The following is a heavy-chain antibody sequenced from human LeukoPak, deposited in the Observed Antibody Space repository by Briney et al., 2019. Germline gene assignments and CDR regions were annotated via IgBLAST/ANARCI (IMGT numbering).Heavy chain of an antibody. Sequence: GASVKVSCKASGYTFTSYGISWVRQAPGQGLEWMGWISAYNGNTNYAQKLQGRVTMTTDTSTSTAYMELRSLRSDDTAVYYCARDYDFWSGYYDGPNWFDPWGQGTPVTVSS. CDR3: ARDYDFWSGYYDGPNWFDP. J-gene: IGHJ5*02. CDR2: ISAYNGNT. D-gene: IGHD3-3*01. V-gene: IGHV1-18*01. CDR1: GYTFTSYG.